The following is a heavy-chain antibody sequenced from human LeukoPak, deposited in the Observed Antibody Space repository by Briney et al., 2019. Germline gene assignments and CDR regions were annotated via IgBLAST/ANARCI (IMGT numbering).Heavy chain of an antibody. CDR3: ARDRGAMIVVD. J-gene: IGHJ4*02. Sequence: SGTLSLTCAVSGGSISSSNWWSWVRQPPGKGLEWIGEIYHSGSTNYNRSLKSRVTISVDTSKNQFSLKLSSVTAADTAVYYCARDRGAMIVVDWGQGTLVTVSS. CDR2: IYHSGST. D-gene: IGHD3-22*01. CDR1: GGSISSSNW. V-gene: IGHV4-4*02.